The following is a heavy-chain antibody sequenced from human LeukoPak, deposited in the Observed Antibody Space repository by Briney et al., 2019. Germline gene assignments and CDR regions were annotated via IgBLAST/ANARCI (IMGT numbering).Heavy chain of an antibody. Sequence: GGSLRLSCAASGFTFSSYGMHWVRQAPGKGLEWVAVISYDGSNKYYADSVKGRFTISRDNSKNTLYLQMNSLRAEDTAVYYCAKDRFYYGSGSYWENWFDPWGQGALVTVSS. D-gene: IGHD3-10*01. CDR2: ISYDGSNK. CDR1: GFTFSSYG. J-gene: IGHJ5*02. CDR3: AKDRFYYGSGSYWENWFDP. V-gene: IGHV3-30*18.